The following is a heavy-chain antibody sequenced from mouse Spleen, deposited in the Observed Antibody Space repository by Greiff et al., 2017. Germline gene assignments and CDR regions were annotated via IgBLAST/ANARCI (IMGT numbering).Heavy chain of an antibody. D-gene: IGHD2-5*01. J-gene: IGHJ4*01. CDR1: GFTFSDYG. CDR3: ARAHYSNFYAMDY. V-gene: IGHV5-17*01. CDR2: ISSGSSTI. Sequence: DVKLVESGGGLVKPGGSLKLSCAASGFTFSDYGMHWVRQAPEKGLEWVAYISSGSSTIYYADTVKGRFTISRDNAKNTLFLQMTSLRSEDTAMYYCARAHYSNFYAMDYWGQGTSVTVSS.